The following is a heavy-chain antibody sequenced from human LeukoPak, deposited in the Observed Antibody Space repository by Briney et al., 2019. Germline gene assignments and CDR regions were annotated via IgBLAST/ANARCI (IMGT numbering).Heavy chain of an antibody. CDR1: GYSTSSGYY. V-gene: IGHV4-38-2*02. D-gene: IGHD6-19*01. CDR2: MYHSEIR. Sequence: PSETMFFTSTVSGYSTSSGYYWGWIRQSPGKGLEWIGFMYHSEIRHYNPSLERRPTLSGVTSKNQFSLILSSVTAADTAVYYCARSGFGTGWTFDYWGQGNLVTVSS. CDR3: ARSGFGTGWTFDY. J-gene: IGHJ4*02.